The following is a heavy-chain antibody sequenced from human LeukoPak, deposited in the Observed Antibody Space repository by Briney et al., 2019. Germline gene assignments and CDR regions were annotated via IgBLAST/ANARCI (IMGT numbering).Heavy chain of an antibody. J-gene: IGHJ2*01. CDR1: GFTFSSYA. V-gene: IGHV3-23*01. Sequence: GGSLRLSCAASGFTFSSYAMSWVRQAPGKGLEWVSAISGSGGSTYYADSVKGRFTISRDNSKNTLYLQMNSLRAEDTAVYYCAKDLHYYDSSGYYYDWYFDLWGRGTLVTVSS. CDR2: ISGSGGST. CDR3: AKDLHYYDSSGYYYDWYFDL. D-gene: IGHD3-22*01.